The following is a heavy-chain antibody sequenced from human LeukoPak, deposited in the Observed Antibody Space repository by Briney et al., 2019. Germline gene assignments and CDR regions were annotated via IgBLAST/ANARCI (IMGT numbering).Heavy chain of an antibody. J-gene: IGHJ5*02. Sequence: GGSLRLSCAASGFTFSSYGMSWVRQAPGKGLEWVSTITGNGANTFYADSVKGRFTISRDNSKNTMYLQMNSLRAEDTAVYYCAKDGDYGMSWFDPWGQGTLVTVSS. CDR2: ITGNGANT. D-gene: IGHD4-17*01. CDR1: GFTFSSYG. CDR3: AKDGDYGMSWFDP. V-gene: IGHV3-23*01.